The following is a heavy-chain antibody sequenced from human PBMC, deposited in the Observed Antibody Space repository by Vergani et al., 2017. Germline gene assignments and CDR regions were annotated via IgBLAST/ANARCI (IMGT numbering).Heavy chain of an antibody. D-gene: IGHD4-17*01. J-gene: IGHJ4*02. CDR1: GFTVSSNY. CDR3: AREGDYGDYVFDY. V-gene: IGHV3-66*02. CDR2: IYSGGST. Sequence: VQLVESGGGVVQPGRSLRLSCAASGFTVSSNYMSWVRQAPGKGLEWVSVIYSGGSTYYADSVKGRFTISRDNSKNTLYLQMNSLRAEDTAVYYCAREGDYGDYVFDYWGQGTLVTVSS.